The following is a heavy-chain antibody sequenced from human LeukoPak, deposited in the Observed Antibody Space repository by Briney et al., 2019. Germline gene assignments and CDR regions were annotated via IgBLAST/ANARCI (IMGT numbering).Heavy chain of an antibody. D-gene: IGHD6-25*01. CDR3: ARQGGGFWYFDL. J-gene: IGHJ2*01. V-gene: IGHV4-59*08. Sequence: SETLSPTCTVSGGSISSYYWSWIRQPPGKGLEWIGYIYYSGSTNYDPSLKSRVTISVDTSKNQFSLKLSSVTAADTAVYYCARQGGGFWYFDLWGRGTLVTVSS. CDR2: IYYSGST. CDR1: GGSISSYY.